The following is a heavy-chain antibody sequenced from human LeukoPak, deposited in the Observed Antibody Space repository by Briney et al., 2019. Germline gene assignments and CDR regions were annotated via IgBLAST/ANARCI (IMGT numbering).Heavy chain of an antibody. V-gene: IGHV3-23*01. CDR1: GFTFSSNA. J-gene: IGHJ4*02. CDR2: PSGSGAST. CDR3: AKDRQDSSSWYGFGY. Sequence: GGSLRRYGAGSGFTFSSNAMSWDRQAPGNGREWVSAPSGSGASTYYADSVKGRCTISRDNSKNTLYLQMNSLRAEDTAVYNCAKDRQDSSSWYGFGYWGQGTLVTVSS. D-gene: IGHD6-13*01.